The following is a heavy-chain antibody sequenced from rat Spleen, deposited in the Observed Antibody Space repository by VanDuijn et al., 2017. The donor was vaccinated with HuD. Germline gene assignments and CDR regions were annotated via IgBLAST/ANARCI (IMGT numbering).Heavy chain of an antibody. J-gene: IGHJ2*01. CDR3: ARRHYGYTDYFDY. Sequence: EVRLVESDGGLVQPGGSLKLSCAASGFAFSDFFMAWVRQAPAKGLEWVATISSDGSTTYYRDSVKGRFTISRDNAKRTLFLQMDSLRSDDTATYYCARRHYGYTDYFDYWGQGVMVTVSS. D-gene: IGHD1-9*01. CDR1: GFAFSDFF. CDR2: ISSDGSTT. V-gene: IGHV5-29*01.